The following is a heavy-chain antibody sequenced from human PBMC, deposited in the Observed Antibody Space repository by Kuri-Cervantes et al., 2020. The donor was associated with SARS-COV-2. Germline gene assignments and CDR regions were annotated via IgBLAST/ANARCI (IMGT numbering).Heavy chain of an antibody. J-gene: IGHJ6*02. CDR3: AREPSGDGDYYYYYGMDV. V-gene: IGHV3-30*03. D-gene: IGHD3-10*01. CDR2: ISYDGSNK. CDR1: GFTFSSYG. Sequence: GESLKISCAASGFTFSSYGMHWVRQAPGKGLEWVAVISYDGSNKYYADSVKGRFTISRDNSKNTLYLQVNSLRAEDTAVYYYAREPSGDGDYYYYYGMDVWGQGTTVTVSS.